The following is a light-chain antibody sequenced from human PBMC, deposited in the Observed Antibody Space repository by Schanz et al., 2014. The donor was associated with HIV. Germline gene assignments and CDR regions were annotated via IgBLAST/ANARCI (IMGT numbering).Light chain of an antibody. CDR3: QQRSNWPVT. CDR1: QSVGSV. V-gene: IGKV3-11*01. Sequence: EIVLTQSPATLSMSPGERATLSCRASQSVGSVLAWYQQKPGQAPRLLIYGASSRATGIPDRFSGSGSGTDFTLTIRSLDPEDFAVYYCQQRSNWPVTFGQGTRLEIK. J-gene: IGKJ5*01. CDR2: GAS.